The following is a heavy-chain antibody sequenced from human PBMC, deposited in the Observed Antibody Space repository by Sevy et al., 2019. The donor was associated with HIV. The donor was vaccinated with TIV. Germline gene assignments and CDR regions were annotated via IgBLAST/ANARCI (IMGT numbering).Heavy chain of an antibody. CDR2: IRSKANSYAT. D-gene: IGHD3-16*01. V-gene: IGHV3-73*01. Sequence: GGSLRLSCAASGFTFSGSAMHWVRQASGKGLEWVGRIRSKANSYATAYAASVKGRFTISRDDSKNTAYLQMNSLKTEDTAVYYCTRRSERTFGSYYYYGMDVWGQGTTVTVSS. J-gene: IGHJ6*02. CDR3: TRRSERTFGSYYYYGMDV. CDR1: GFTFSGSA.